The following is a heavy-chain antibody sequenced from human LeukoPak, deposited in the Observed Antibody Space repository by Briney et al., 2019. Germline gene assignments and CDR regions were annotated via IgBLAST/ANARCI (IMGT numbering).Heavy chain of an antibody. CDR1: GFTLSTYW. V-gene: IGHV3-74*01. CDR2: INSDGSHT. J-gene: IGHJ4*02. CDR3: VRGKGYDTDDY. D-gene: IGHD3-9*01. Sequence: GRSLRLSCAASGFTLSTYWMNWVRQAPGKGLVWVSSINSDGSHTNHADSVKGRFTISRDDAKNTLYLQMNSLRADDTAVYYCVRGKGYDTDDYWGQGTLVTVSS.